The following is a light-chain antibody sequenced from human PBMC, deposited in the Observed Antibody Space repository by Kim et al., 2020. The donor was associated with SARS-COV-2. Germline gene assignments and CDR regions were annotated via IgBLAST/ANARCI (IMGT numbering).Light chain of an antibody. CDR1: QSGSSSY. J-gene: IGKJ4*02. Sequence: SAGEGAALSCRGSQSGSSSYLAWYQQKPGQAPRLLIYGASSRATGIPDRFSGSGSGTDFTLTISRLEPEDFAVYYCQQYGSSPLTFGGGTKVDIK. V-gene: IGKV3-20*01. CDR3: QQYGSSPLT. CDR2: GAS.